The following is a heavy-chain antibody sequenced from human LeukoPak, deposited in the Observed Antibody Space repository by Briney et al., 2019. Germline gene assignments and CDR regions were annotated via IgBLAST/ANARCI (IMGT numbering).Heavy chain of an antibody. Sequence: GGSLRLSCAASGFTFSSYWMSWVRQAPGKGLEWVSSVSGNGGYTYYADSVKGRFTISRDNSKNTLYLQMNSLRAEDTAVYYCAKVSGLGWEQPYWGQGTLVTVSS. CDR1: GFTFSSYW. CDR3: AKVSGLGWEQPY. D-gene: IGHD1-26*01. V-gene: IGHV3-23*01. J-gene: IGHJ4*02. CDR2: VSGNGGYT.